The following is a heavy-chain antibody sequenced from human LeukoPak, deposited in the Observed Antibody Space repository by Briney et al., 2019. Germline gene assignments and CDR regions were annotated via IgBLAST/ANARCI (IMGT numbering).Heavy chain of an antibody. CDR1: GFTFSNAW. CDR2: IKSKTVGGTT. Sequence: GGSLRLSCAASGFTFSNAWMSWVRQAPGKGLEWVGRIKSKTVGGTTDYAAPVKGRFTISRDDSKNTLYLQMNSLKTEDTAVYYCTTTTSYYYYYMDVWGKGTTVTVSS. J-gene: IGHJ6*03. CDR3: TTTTSYYYYYMDV. D-gene: IGHD4-17*01. V-gene: IGHV3-15*01.